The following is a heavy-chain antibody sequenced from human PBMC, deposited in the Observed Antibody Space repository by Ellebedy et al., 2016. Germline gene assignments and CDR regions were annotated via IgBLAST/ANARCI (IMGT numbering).Heavy chain of an antibody. CDR2: ISSSSSTI. CDR3: ARDPVVSSGWEFDY. J-gene: IGHJ4*02. D-gene: IGHD6-19*01. Sequence: GESLKISXAASGFTFSSYSMNWVRQAPGKGLEWVSYISSSSSTIYYADSVKGRFTISRDNAKNSLYLQMNSLRAEDTAVYYCARDPVVSSGWEFDYWGQGTVVTVSS. V-gene: IGHV3-48*04. CDR1: GFTFSSYS.